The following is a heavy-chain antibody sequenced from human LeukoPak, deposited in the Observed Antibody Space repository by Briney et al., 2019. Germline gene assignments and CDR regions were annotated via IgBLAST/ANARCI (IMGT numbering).Heavy chain of an antibody. CDR3: VRGGGSFDS. CDR1: GFTFSGFW. D-gene: IGHD3-16*01. Sequence: GGSRRLSCAASGFTFSGFWMSWVRQAPTKGLEWVAKIKYDGSDKRYVDSVKGRFTVSRDNANNSLYLQMNSLRAEDTAVYYCVRGGGSFDSWGQGTLVTVSS. J-gene: IGHJ4*02. V-gene: IGHV3-7*04. CDR2: IKYDGSDK.